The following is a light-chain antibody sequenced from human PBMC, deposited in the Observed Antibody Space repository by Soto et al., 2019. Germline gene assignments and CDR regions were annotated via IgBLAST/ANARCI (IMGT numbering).Light chain of an antibody. J-gene: IGKJ3*01. CDR3: QQYNNWPAIFT. CDR2: GAS. V-gene: IGKV3D-15*01. CDR1: XXVXXN. Sequence: EIVXTXXXXTXSVSXGXXXXXSXXAXXXVXXNXXWYQQKPGQAPRLLIYGASIRATGIPARFSGSGSGTEFTLTISSLQSEDFAVYYCQQYNNWPAIFTFGPGTKVDIK.